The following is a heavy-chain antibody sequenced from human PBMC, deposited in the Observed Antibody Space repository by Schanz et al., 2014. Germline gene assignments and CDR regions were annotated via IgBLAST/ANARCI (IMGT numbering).Heavy chain of an antibody. V-gene: IGHV1-18*01. CDR1: GYTFSRYG. CDR3: ARDRDQWDGNFCDF. Sequence: QVQLVQSGAEVKKPGASVKVSCKASGYTFSRYGISWVRQAPGQGLEWMGWIGGHSGDTRYAQQFQGRLTVTADTSTTTAYMELRSLRSDDTAVYYCARDRDQWDGNFCDFWGQGTLVTVSS. D-gene: IGHD1-26*01. J-gene: IGHJ4*02. CDR2: IGGHSGDT.